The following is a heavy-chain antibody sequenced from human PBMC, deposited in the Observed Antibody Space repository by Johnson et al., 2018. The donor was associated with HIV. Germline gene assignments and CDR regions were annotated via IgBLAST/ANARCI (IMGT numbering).Heavy chain of an antibody. D-gene: IGHD6-6*01. CDR3: AKDRGAARAFDAFDI. Sequence: QVQLVESGGGVVQPGRSLRLSCAASGFTFRNYAGHWVRQAPGKGLVWVAVMSSDGFNKPYAESVRGRVTVSRDNSKNTLYLQMNSLRAEDTAVYYCAKDRGAARAFDAFDIWGQGTMVTVSS. V-gene: IGHV3-30-3*01. CDR1: GFTFRNYA. CDR2: MSSDGFNK. J-gene: IGHJ3*02.